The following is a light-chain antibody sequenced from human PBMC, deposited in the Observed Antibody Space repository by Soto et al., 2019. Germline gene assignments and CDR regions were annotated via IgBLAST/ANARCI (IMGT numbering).Light chain of an antibody. V-gene: IGLV2-8*01. CDR2: EVS. CDR3: CSYAGSNTFA. CDR1: SSDVGGYNY. J-gene: IGLJ1*01. Sequence: QCALTQTPSASVSPGQSVTIACTGTSSDVGGYNYVSWYQEHPGKAPKVIIYEVSKRPSGVPDRFSGYKSGNTASLTVSGLQAEDEADYYCCSYAGSNTFAFGTGTKVTV.